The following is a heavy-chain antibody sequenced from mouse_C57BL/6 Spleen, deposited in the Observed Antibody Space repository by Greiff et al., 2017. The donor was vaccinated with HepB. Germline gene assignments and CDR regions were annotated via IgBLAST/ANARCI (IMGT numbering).Heavy chain of an antibody. CDR3: ARFTTVVTTGYAMDY. J-gene: IGHJ4*01. CDR2: IYPRSGNT. CDR1: GYTFTSYG. D-gene: IGHD1-1*01. Sequence: QVQLQQSGAELARPGASVKLSCKASGYTFTSYGISWVKQRTGQGLEWIGEIYPRSGNTYYNEKFKGKATLTADKSSSTAYMELRSLTSEDSAVYFCARFTTVVTTGYAMDYWGQGTSVTVSS. V-gene: IGHV1-81*01.